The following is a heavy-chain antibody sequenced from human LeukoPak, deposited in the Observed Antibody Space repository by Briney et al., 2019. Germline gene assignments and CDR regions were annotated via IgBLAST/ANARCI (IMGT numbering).Heavy chain of an antibody. Sequence: ASVKVSCKASGYTFTSYGISWVRQAPGQGLEWMGWISAYNGNTNYAQKLQGRVTMTTDTSTSTAYMELRSLRSDDTAVYYCARDLSSYDYGDYDERHYYGMDVWGQGTTVTVSS. CDR3: ARDLSSYDYGDYDERHYYGMDV. J-gene: IGHJ6*02. D-gene: IGHD4-17*01. CDR1: GYTFTSYG. CDR2: ISAYNGNT. V-gene: IGHV1-18*01.